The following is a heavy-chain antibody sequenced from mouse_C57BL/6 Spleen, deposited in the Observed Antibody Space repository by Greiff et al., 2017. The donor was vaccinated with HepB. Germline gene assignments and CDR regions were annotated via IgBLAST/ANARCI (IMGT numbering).Heavy chain of an antibody. Sequence: EVQGVESGEGLVKPGGSLKLSCAASGFTFSSYAMSWVRQTPEKRLEWVAYISSGCDYIYYADTVKGRFTISRDNARNTLYLQMSSLKSEDTAMYYCTRGRSNYEDAMDYWGQGTSVTVSS. J-gene: IGHJ4*01. CDR1: GFTFSSYA. CDR2: ISSGCDYI. D-gene: IGHD2-5*01. V-gene: IGHV5-9-1*02. CDR3: TRGRSNYEDAMDY.